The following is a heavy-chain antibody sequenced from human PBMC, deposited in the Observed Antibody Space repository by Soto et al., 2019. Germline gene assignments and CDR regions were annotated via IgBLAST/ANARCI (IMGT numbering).Heavy chain of an antibody. V-gene: IGHV2-5*02. CDR3: APRRAIFGVVYGMDV. CDR2: IYWDDDK. D-gene: IGHD3-3*01. J-gene: IGHJ6*02. CDR1: GFSLTTSGVG. Sequence: QITLKESGPTLVKPTQTLTLTCTFSGFSLTTSGVGVGWIRQPPGKALEWLALIYWDDDKRYSPSLKSRLTITKDTSKNQVVLTMTTMDPVDTGTYYCAPRRAIFGVVYGMDVWGQGTTVTVSS.